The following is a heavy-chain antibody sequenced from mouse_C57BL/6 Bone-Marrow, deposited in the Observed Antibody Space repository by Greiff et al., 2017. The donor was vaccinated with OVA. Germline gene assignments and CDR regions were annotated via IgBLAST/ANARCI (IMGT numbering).Heavy chain of an antibody. D-gene: IGHD2-14*01. Sequence: EVQGVESGEGLVKPGGSLKLSCAASGFTFSSYAMSWVRQTPEKRLEWVAYLSSGGDYIYYADTVKGRFTISRDNARNTLYLQMSSLKSEDTAMYYCTRRGTDWYFDVWGTGTTVTVSS. CDR2: LSSGGDYI. V-gene: IGHV5-9-1*02. CDR3: TRRGTDWYFDV. CDR1: GFTFSSYA. J-gene: IGHJ1*03.